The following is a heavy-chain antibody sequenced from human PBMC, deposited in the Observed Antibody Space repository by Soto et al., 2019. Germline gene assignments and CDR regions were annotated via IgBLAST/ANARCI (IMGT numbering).Heavy chain of an antibody. CDR1: GGSFSGYY. CDR2: INHSGST. V-gene: IGHV4-34*01. J-gene: IGHJ4*02. Sequence: SETLSLTCAVYGGSFSGYYWSWIRQPPGKGLEWIGEINHSGSTNYNPSLKSRVTISVDTSKNQFSLKLSSVTAADTAVYYCAGSSGYPGAYYFDYWGQGTLVTVSS. CDR3: AGSSGYPGAYYFDY. D-gene: IGHD6-13*01.